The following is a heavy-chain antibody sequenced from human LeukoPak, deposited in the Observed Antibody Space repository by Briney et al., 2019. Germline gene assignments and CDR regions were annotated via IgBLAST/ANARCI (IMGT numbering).Heavy chain of an antibody. Sequence: GGSLRLSCAASGFTFSVYSMNWFRQAPGRGLEWVSYISSTSTTIYYKDSVKGRFTISRDNAKNSLYLHMTSLRVEDTAVYYCVRNDGDDAFDVWGQGTMVTVSS. D-gene: IGHD4-17*01. CDR2: ISSTSTTI. V-gene: IGHV3-48*01. J-gene: IGHJ3*01. CDR3: VRNDGDDAFDV. CDR1: GFTFSVYS.